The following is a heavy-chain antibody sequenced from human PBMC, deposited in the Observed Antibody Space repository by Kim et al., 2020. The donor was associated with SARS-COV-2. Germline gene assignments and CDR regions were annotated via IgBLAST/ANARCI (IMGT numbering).Heavy chain of an antibody. CDR3: ARIRWECSSSSCQAAYFDY. D-gene: IGHD2-2*01. V-gene: IGHV2-70*17. CDR1: GFSLSTRGMC. Sequence: SGPTLVKPTQTLTLTCNFSGFSLSTRGMCVGWIRQPPGKALEWLERIDWDDDKFYSTSMKTRLTIDKDTSNNQVALSMTNMDPVDTGTYYCARIRWECSSSSCQAAYFDYWGQGTLFTVSS. CDR2: IDWDDDK. J-gene: IGHJ4*02.